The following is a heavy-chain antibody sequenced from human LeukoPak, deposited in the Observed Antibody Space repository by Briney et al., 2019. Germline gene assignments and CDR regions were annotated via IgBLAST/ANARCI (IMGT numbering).Heavy chain of an antibody. V-gene: IGHV5-51*01. Sequence: GESLKISGKCSGYSITSYWIGLVRPMAGERLWWMGINYPGDSDSRYSPSFQGQVTISADKSISTAYLQWSSLKASDTAMYYCARQVSSPYYDILTGYQKYYYYGMDVWGQGTTVTVSS. D-gene: IGHD3-9*01. CDR2: NYPGDSDS. CDR3: ARQVSSPYYDILTGYQKYYYYGMDV. CDR1: GYSITSYW. J-gene: IGHJ6*02.